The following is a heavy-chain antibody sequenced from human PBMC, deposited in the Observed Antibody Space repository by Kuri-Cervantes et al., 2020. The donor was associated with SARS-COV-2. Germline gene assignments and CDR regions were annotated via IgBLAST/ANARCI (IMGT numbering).Heavy chain of an antibody. J-gene: IGHJ5*02. Sequence: SETLSLTCTVSGGSISSHYWSWIRQPPGKGLEWIGYIYYSGSTNYKPSLKSRVTISVDTSKNQFSLKLSSVTAADTAVYYCARDPNANHNNWFDPWGQGTLVTVSS. D-gene: IGHD4/OR15-4a*01. CDR2: IYYSGST. CDR1: GGSISSHY. V-gene: IGHV4-59*11. CDR3: ARDPNANHNNWFDP.